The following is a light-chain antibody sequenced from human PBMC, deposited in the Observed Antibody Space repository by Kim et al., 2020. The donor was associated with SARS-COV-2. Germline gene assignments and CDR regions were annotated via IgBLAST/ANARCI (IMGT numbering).Light chain of an antibody. V-gene: IGKV3-11*01. Sequence: LSPGETATLSCRASQSVSHFLAWYQQKPCQAPRLLIYDASNRAPGIPARFSGSGSGTDFTLTISSLEPEDFAVYYCQQRTNWPPFTFGQGTKLEIK. J-gene: IGKJ2*01. CDR3: QQRTNWPPFT. CDR2: DAS. CDR1: QSVSHF.